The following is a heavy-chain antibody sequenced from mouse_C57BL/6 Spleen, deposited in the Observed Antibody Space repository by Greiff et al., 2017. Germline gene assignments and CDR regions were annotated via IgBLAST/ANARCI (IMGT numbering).Heavy chain of an antibody. Sequence: EVKVVESGGGLVQSGRSLRLSCATSGFTFSDFYMEWVRQAPGKGLEWIAASRNKANDYTTEYSASVKGRFIVSRDTSQSILYLQMNALRAEDTAIYYCARDDTTPFAYWGQGTLVTVSA. CDR2: SRNKANDYTT. J-gene: IGHJ3*01. CDR1: GFTFSDFY. CDR3: ARDDTTPFAY. V-gene: IGHV7-1*01. D-gene: IGHD1-1*01.